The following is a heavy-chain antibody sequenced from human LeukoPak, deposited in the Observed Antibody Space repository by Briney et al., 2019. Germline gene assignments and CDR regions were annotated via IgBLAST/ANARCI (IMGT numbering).Heavy chain of an antibody. CDR1: GFTFSSYS. V-gene: IGHV3-21*01. CDR3: ASEQRGGAFDI. D-gene: IGHD3-16*01. CDR2: ISSSSSYI. J-gene: IGHJ3*02. Sequence: GGSLRLSCAASGFTFSSYSMNWVRQPPGKGLEWVSSISSSSSYIYYADSVKGRFTISRDNAKNSLYLQMNSLRAEDTAVYYCASEQRGGAFDIWGQGTMVTVSS.